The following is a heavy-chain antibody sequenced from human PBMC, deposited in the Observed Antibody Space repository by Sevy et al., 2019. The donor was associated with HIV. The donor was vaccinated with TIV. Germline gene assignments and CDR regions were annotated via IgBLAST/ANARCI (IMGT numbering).Heavy chain of an antibody. J-gene: IGHJ4*02. V-gene: IGHV3-23*01. CDR3: AKDRGLLVPAAKFDY. D-gene: IGHD2-2*01. Sequence: GGSLRISCAASGFTFSSYAMSWVRQAPGKGLEWVSAISGSGGSTYYADSVKGRFTISRDNSKNTLYLQMNSLRAEDTAAYYCAKDRGLLVPAAKFDYWGQGTLVTVSS. CDR1: GFTFSSYA. CDR2: ISGSGGST.